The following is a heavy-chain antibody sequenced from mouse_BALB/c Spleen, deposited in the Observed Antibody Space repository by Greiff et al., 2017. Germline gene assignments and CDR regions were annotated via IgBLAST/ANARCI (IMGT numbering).Heavy chain of an antibody. Sequence: QVQLQQPGAELVKPGASVKLSCKASGYTFTSYWMHWVKQRPGQGLEWIGEINPSNGRTNYNEKFKSKATLTVDKSSSTAYMQLSSLTSEDSAVYYCARFAGSGYPFDYWGQGTTLTVSS. D-gene: IGHD3-1*01. CDR1: GYTFTSYW. J-gene: IGHJ2*01. CDR2: INPSNGRT. V-gene: IGHV1S81*02. CDR3: ARFAGSGYPFDY.